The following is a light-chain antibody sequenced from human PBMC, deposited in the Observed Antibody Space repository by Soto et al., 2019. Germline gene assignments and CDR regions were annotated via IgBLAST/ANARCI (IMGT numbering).Light chain of an antibody. J-gene: IGLJ3*02. CDR1: SSDIGGDNF. V-gene: IGLV2-14*01. CDR2: EVS. CDR3: SSDKGTNTWV. Sequence: QSALTQPASVSGSPGQSITISCTGTSSDIGGDNFVSWYQQHPGKVPKLMIYEVSYRPSGVPNRFSGSKSGNTASLTISGLQAEDEADYYCSSDKGTNTWVFGGGTKLTVL.